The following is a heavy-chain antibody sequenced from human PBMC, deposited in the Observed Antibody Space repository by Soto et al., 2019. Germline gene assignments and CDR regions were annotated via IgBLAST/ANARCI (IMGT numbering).Heavy chain of an antibody. CDR2: IYHSGST. CDR3: ARDSAGGAEGAYIYYDGMDV. D-gene: IGHD2-21*01. V-gene: IGHV4-4*02. CDR1: GGSISSSNW. Sequence: QVQLQESGPGLVKPSGTLSLTCAVSGGSISSSNWWRWVRPPPGKGLEWVGEIYHSGSTNYNPSRKSRVTISLDKYKNQFSLELSSVTAADTAVDYCARDSAGGAEGAYIYYDGMDVWGQGTTVTFSS. J-gene: IGHJ6*02.